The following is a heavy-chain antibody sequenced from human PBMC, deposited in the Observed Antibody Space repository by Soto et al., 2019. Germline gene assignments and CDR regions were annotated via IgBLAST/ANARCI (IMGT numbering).Heavy chain of an antibody. J-gene: IGHJ6*02. CDR1: GGSISSSNW. CDR2: ISHSGST. CDR3: ARDLGPATYYVTDV. D-gene: IGHD3-10*01. Sequence: QVQLQESGTGLVKPSGTLSLTCAVSGGSISSSNWWSWVRQPPGKGLEWIGEISHSGSTNYNPSLKSRVTISVAKSKKQTFLKLRSVTAADTAVYYCARDLGPATYYVTDVLGQGTTVTVSS. V-gene: IGHV4-4*02.